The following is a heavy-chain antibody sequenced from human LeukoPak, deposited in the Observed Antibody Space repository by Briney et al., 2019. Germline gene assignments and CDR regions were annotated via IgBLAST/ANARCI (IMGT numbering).Heavy chain of an antibody. Sequence: KAGGFLRLSCTASGFTFSGYSMNWIRQAPGKGLEWVSSFGTRSTSVYHAGSVKGRFAISRDNAKNSLYLQMNSLRAEDTALYYCAREVSEGFDFWGQGTLVTVSS. CDR3: AREVSEGFDF. V-gene: IGHV3-21*01. J-gene: IGHJ4*02. CDR1: GFTFSGYS. CDR2: FGTRSTSV. D-gene: IGHD3-22*01.